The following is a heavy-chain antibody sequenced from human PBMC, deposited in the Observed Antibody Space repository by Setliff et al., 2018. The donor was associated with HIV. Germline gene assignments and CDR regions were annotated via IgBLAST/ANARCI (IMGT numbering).Heavy chain of an antibody. J-gene: IGHJ4*02. V-gene: IGHV4-4*07. CDR1: GGSIGGFY. CDR3: ARLRPSVADRSYFDH. CDR2: IYAGGSA. Sequence: SETLSLTCTVSGGSIGGFYWNWIRQSAGKGLQWIGRIYAGGSANYNPSLRRRVTISLDTSKNQFSLRLNSVTATDTAVYYCARLRPSVADRSYFDHWGQGTLVTVSS. D-gene: IGHD6-19*01.